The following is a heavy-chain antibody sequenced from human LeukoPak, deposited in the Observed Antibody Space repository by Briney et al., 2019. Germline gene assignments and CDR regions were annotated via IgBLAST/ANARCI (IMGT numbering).Heavy chain of an antibody. CDR1: GGSISSGGYS. CDR3: ARCGGAWELDENDAFDI. V-gene: IGHV4-30-2*01. J-gene: IGHJ3*02. Sequence: SQTLSLTCAVSGGSISSGGYSWSWIRQPPGKGLEWIGYIYHSGSTYYNPSLKSRVTISVDRSKNHFSLKLSSVTAADTAVYYCARCGGAWELDENDAFDIWGQGTMVTVSS. D-gene: IGHD1-26*01. CDR2: IYHSGST.